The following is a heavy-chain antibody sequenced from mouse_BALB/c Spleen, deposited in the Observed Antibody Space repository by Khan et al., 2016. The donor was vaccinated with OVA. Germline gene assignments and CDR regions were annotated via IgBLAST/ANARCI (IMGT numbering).Heavy chain of an antibody. CDR2: IDPFNGGN. J-gene: IGHJ3*01. V-gene: IGHV1S135*01. CDR1: GYSFTTYY. Sequence: QLQQSGPELMKPGASVKISCKAYGYSFTTYYMHWVKQSHGKSLEWIGYIDPFNGGNDYNQKFKGKATLTVDKSSSTAYMHLSSLTSEDSAVYYCARGTFDYWGQGTLVTVSA. D-gene: IGHD3-3*01. CDR3: ARGTFDY.